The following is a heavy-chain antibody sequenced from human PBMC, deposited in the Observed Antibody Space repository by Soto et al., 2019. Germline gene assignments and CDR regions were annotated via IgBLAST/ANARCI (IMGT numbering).Heavy chain of an antibody. V-gene: IGHV3-30*18. CDR1: GFTFSSYG. J-gene: IGHJ4*02. Sequence: LRLSCAASGFTFSSYGMHWVRQAPGKGLEWVAVISYDGSNKYYADSVKGRFTISRDNSKNTLYLQMNSLRAEDTAVYYCAKDHKNDFWSGFFDYWGQGTLVTVSS. CDR3: AKDHKNDFWSGFFDY. CDR2: ISYDGSNK. D-gene: IGHD3-3*01.